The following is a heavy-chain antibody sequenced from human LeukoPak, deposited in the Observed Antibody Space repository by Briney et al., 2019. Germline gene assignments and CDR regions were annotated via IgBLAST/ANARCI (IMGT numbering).Heavy chain of an antibody. CDR3: ARREGAGGMDV. CDR2: ISSSGSTI. V-gene: IGHV3-48*03. J-gene: IGHJ6*02. CDR1: GFTFSFYE. Sequence: GGSLRLSCAASGFTFSFYEMNWVRQAPGKGLEWVSYISSSGSTIYYADSVKGRFTISRDNAKNSLYLQMNSLRAEDTAVYYCARREGAGGMDVWGQGTTVTVSS. D-gene: IGHD1-26*01.